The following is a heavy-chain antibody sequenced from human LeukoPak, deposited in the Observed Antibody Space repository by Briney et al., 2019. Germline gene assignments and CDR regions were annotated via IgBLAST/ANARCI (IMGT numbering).Heavy chain of an antibody. CDR3: ARDGVPAAVSCPGRFDP. D-gene: IGHD2-2*01. CDR2: ISAYNGRT. V-gene: IGHV1-18*01. J-gene: IGHJ5*02. Sequence: ASVKVSCKASGYTFSSYGISWVRQAPGQGLEWMGWISAYNGRTNYAPKLQGRLTVTTDTSTSTAYMELRSLRSDDTAVYYCARDGVPAAVSCPGRFDPWGQGTLVTVSS. CDR1: GYTFSSYG.